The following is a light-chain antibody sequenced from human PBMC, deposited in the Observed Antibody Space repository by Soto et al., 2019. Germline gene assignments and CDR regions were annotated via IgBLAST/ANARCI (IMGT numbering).Light chain of an antibody. CDR2: DVS. CDR3: SSYRSSTKRV. V-gene: IGLV2-14*03. J-gene: IGLJ1*01. CDR1: SSDVGGYNY. Sequence: QSVLTQPPSVSVSPGQSITISCTGTSSDVGGYNYVSWYQQHPGKAPKLMIYDVSNRPSGVSNRFSGSKSGNTASLTISGLQAEDEADYYCSSYRSSTKRVFGTGTKVTVL.